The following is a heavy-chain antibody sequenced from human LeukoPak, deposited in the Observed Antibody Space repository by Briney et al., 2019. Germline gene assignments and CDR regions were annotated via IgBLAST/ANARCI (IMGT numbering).Heavy chain of an antibody. CDR2: ISSSSSYI. J-gene: IGHJ4*02. Sequence: PGGSLRLSCAASGFTFSSYSMNWVRQAPGKGLEWVSSISSSSSYIYYADSVKGRFTISRDNAKNSLYLQMNSLRAEDTAVYYCARDGGPEYSSTWYLYWGQGTLVTVSS. CDR3: ARDGGPEYSSTWYLY. CDR1: GFTFSSYS. D-gene: IGHD6-13*01. V-gene: IGHV3-21*01.